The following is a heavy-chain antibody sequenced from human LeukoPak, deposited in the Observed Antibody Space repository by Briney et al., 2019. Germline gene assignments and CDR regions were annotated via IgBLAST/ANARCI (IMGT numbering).Heavy chain of an antibody. J-gene: IGHJ5*02. CDR1: GGSFSGYC. CDR2: INHSGGT. CDR3: ARVRKNGYGKTLNWFDP. Sequence: SETLSLTCAVYGGSFSGYCWSWIRQPPGKGLEWIGEINHSGGTNYNPSLKSRVTISVDTSKNQFSLKLSSVTAADTAVFYCARVRKNGYGKTLNWFDPWGQGTLVTVSS. D-gene: IGHD5-12*01. V-gene: IGHV4-34*01.